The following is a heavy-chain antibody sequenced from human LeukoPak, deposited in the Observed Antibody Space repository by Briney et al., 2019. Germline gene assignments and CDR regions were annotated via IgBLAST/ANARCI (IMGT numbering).Heavy chain of an antibody. CDR2: IKQDGSEK. Sequence: GGSLRLSCAASGFTFSRYWMIWVRRAPGKGLEWVANIKQDGSEKYYVDSVKGRFTISRDNAKNSLYLQMNSLRAEDTAVYYCARDYYDSSGYYYFDYWGQGTLVTVSS. D-gene: IGHD3-22*01. J-gene: IGHJ4*02. CDR1: GFTFSRYW. CDR3: ARDYYDSSGYYYFDY. V-gene: IGHV3-7*01.